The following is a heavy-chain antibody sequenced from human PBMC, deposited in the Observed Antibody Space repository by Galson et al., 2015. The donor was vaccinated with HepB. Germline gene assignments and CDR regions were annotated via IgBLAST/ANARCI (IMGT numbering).Heavy chain of an antibody. CDR2: YIPSLKTA. CDR1: GSNFSSFT. Sequence: SVKVSCKASGSNFSSFTFSWVRQAPGQGLQWMGEYIPSLKTAKYAQKFQGRVTITADKFTTTAYMEVTSLKSDDTAVDYCATGGDTITQTDIAFWGQGTLGTVSS. J-gene: IGHJ4*02. V-gene: IGHV1-69*08. D-gene: IGHD5-12*01. CDR3: ATGGDTITQTDIAF.